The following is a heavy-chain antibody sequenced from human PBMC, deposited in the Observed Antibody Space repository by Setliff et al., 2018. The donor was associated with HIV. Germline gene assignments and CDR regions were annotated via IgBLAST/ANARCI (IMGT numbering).Heavy chain of an antibody. CDR1: GFIFRXXX. J-gene: IGHJ4*02. CDR2: ISSSGGST. CDR3: VSGLGSEFDY. D-gene: IGHD3-10*01. Sequence: WGSLRLSCAAAGFIFRXXXMHWVRQAPGQGLEYVSAISSSGGSTYYADSVKGSFPIERDDCKKSLYQQMNSLNIEXXXXSYGVSGLGSEFDYWGQGTLVTVPS. V-gene: IGHV3-64*02.